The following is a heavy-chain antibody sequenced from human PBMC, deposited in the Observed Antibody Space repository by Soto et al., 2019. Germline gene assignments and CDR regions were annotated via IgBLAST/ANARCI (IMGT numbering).Heavy chain of an antibody. CDR2: ISFDGSNK. D-gene: IGHD4-4*01. J-gene: IGHJ4*02. CDR3: AATTLTVTTGPFDY. CDR1: GFTFSSYG. Sequence: PRLSCAASGFTFSSYGMHWVRQAPGKGLEWVAVISFDGSNKYYADFVKGRFTISRDISKNTLYLQMNSLRAEDTAVSYCAATTLTVTTGPFDYWGQGTLVTVSS. V-gene: IGHV3-30*03.